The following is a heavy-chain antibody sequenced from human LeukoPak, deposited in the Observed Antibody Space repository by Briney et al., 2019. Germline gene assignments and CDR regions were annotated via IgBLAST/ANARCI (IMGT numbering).Heavy chain of an antibody. D-gene: IGHD6-19*01. J-gene: IGHJ5*02. V-gene: IGHV3-74*01. CDR3: ARQVAVAGATNWFDP. CDR2: ITNDGSST. CDR1: GLTFSSHW. Sequence: QSGGSLRLSCAASGLTFSSHWMHWVRQAPGKGLVWVSRITNDGSSTTYADSVKGRFTISRDNAKNMLYLQVNSLRAEDTAVYYCARQVAVAGATNWFDPWGQGTLVTVSS.